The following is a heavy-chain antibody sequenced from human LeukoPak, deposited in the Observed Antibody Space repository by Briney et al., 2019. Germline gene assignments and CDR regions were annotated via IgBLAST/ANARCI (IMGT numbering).Heavy chain of an antibody. CDR3: AKGSSGYFADL. CDR2: ISNDGGGT. CDR1: GFTFNNYG. D-gene: IGHD3-22*01. V-gene: IGHV3-23*01. Sequence: GGSLRLSCAASGFTFNNYGLIWVRQAPGKGLEWVSAISNDGGGTNYADFVRGRFTISRDNSKNTLFLQMNSLRAEDTALYYCAKGSSGYFADLWGQGTQVTVSS. J-gene: IGHJ5*02.